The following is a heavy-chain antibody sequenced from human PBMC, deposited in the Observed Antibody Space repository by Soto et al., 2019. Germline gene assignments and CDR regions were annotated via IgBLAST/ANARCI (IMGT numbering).Heavy chain of an antibody. V-gene: IGHV4-4*02. D-gene: IGHD5-18*01. Sequence: SETLSLTCSVSGDSITNNKWWSWVRQPPGKGLEWIGEINHSGSTNYNPSLKSRVTISVDTSKNQFSLKLSSVTAADTAVYYCARSGYSYGPNPLLYWGQGTLVTVSS. CDR2: INHSGST. CDR1: GDSITNNKW. CDR3: ARSGYSYGPNPLLY. J-gene: IGHJ4*02.